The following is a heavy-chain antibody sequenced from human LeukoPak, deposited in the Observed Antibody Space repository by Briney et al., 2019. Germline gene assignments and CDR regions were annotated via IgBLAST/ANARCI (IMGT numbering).Heavy chain of an antibody. CDR2: ICSNISYI. D-gene: IGHD2-8*01. CDR3: ARDNGAKQFDY. Sequence: GGSLRLSCAASGFTFSSYTMNWVRQAPGKGLEWVSSICSNISYIYYADSMKGRFTISRDNPKNSLYLQMNSLSAEDTAVYYCARDNGAKQFDYWGQGTLVIVSA. J-gene: IGHJ4*02. V-gene: IGHV3-21*01. CDR1: GFTFSSYT.